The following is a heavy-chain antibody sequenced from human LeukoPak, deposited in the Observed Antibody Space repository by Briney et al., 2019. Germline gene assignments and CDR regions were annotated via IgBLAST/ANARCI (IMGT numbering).Heavy chain of an antibody. J-gene: IGHJ5*02. CDR1: GGSFSGYY. Sequence: SETLSLTCAVYGGSFSGYYWSWIRQPPGKGLEWIGEINHSGSTNYNPSLKSRVTISVDTSKNQFSLKLSSVTAADTAVYYCARANYDFWSGTRGPFDPWGQGTLVTVSS. CDR2: INHSGST. D-gene: IGHD3-3*01. CDR3: ARANYDFWSGTRGPFDP. V-gene: IGHV4-34*09.